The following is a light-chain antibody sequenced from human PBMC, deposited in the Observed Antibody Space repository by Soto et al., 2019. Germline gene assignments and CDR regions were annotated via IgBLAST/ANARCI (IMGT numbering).Light chain of an antibody. J-gene: IGKJ3*01. Sequence: EIVLTQSPGTLSLSPGERATLSCRASQSVSSSYLAWYQQKPSQAPRLLIYGASSRATGIPDRFSGSVSGTDFPLNINRLESEDFAVYYCQQYGSSLLFTFGPGTEVDIK. CDR3: QQYGSSLLFT. CDR1: QSVSSSY. CDR2: GAS. V-gene: IGKV3-20*01.